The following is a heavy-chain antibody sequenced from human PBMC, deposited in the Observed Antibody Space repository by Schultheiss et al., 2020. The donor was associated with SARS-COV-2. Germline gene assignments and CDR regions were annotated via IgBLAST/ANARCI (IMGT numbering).Heavy chain of an antibody. D-gene: IGHD3-3*01. CDR2: IRSKAYGGTT. CDR1: GLTVSSNY. Sequence: GGSLRLSCASSGLTVSSNYMSWVRQAPGKGLEWIGFIRSKAYGGTTEYAASVKGRFTISRDNSKNTLYLQMNSLRAEDTAVYYCAREVLEWLDNDYYYYMDVWGKGTTVTVSS. V-gene: IGHV3-71*01. J-gene: IGHJ6*03. CDR3: AREVLEWLDNDYYYYMDV.